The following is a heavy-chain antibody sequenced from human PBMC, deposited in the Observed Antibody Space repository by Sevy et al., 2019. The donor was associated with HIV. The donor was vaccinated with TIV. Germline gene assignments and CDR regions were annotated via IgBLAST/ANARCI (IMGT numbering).Heavy chain of an antibody. CDR2: IVVGSGNK. Sequence: ASVKVSCKASGFTFTSSAVQWVRQARGQRLEWIGWIVVGSGNKNYAQKFQERVTITRDMSISTAYMELSSLRSEVTAVYYCAAVNLKMGVTIFDYWGQGTLVTVSS. CDR1: GFTFTSSA. J-gene: IGHJ4*02. V-gene: IGHV1-58*01. CDR3: AAVNLKMGVTIFDY. D-gene: IGHD3-9*01.